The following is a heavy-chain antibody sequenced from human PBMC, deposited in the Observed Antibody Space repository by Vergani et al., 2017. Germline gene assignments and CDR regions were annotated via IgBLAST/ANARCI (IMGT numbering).Heavy chain of an antibody. CDR2: IIPIFGTA. V-gene: IGHV1-69*01. CDR1: GGTFSSYA. J-gene: IGHJ6*02. CDR3: ATPRRDYYYYGMDV. Sequence: QVQLVQSGAEVKKPGSSVKVSCKASGGTFSSYAISWVRQAPGQGLEWMGGIIPIFGTATYAQKFQGRVTFTADESTSTAYMELSSLRSEDTAVYYCATPRRDYYYYGMDVWGQGTTVTVSS.